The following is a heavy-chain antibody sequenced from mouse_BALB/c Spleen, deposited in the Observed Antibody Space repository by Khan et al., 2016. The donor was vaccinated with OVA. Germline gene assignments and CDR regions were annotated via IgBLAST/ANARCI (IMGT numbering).Heavy chain of an antibody. J-gene: IGHJ3*01. CDR1: GYTFTNYV. CDR3: AREAGNCHYALAY. CDR2: IYPDSDGI. D-gene: IGHD2-1*01. Sequence: VQLQQSGADLVKPGASVKLSCKASGYTFTNYVMHWVKQRPGQGLEWIGCIYPDSDGIRYNEKFKGKATLTSDKSSSTVYMELSRLTSEDSAVYYCAREAGNCHYALAYWGQGTLVTVSA. V-gene: IGHV1S136*01.